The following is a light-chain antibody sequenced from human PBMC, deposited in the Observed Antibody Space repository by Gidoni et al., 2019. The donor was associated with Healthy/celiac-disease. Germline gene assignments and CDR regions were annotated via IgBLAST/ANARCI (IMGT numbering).Light chain of an antibody. CDR2: DAS. Sequence: EIVLTQSPATLSLSPGERATLSCWASQSVSSYLAWYQQKPGQAPRHLIYDASNRATGIPDRCRGSGSGTDFTLTISSVEPEDFAVYYCKQRSNWGFGGGTKVEIK. J-gene: IGKJ4*01. CDR1: QSVSSY. CDR3: KQRSNWG. V-gene: IGKV3-11*01.